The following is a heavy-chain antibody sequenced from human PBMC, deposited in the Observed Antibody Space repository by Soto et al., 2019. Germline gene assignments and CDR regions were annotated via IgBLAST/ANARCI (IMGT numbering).Heavy chain of an antibody. CDR2: INPSGGST. J-gene: IGHJ3*02. CDR3: ASQLNSGSYYGMEDAFAI. D-gene: IGHD1-26*01. CDR1: GYTFTSYY. Sequence: GASVKVSCKASGYTFTSYYMHWVRQAPGQGLEWMGIINPSGGSTSYAQKFQGRVTMTRDTSTSTVYMELSSLRSEDTAVYYCASQLNSGSYYGMEDAFAIWGQGTMVTVSS. V-gene: IGHV1-46*03.